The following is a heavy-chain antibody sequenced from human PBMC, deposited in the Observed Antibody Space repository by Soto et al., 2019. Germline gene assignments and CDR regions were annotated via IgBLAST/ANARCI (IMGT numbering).Heavy chain of an antibody. CDR3: AVGRYSYGSDFDY. J-gene: IGHJ4*02. Sequence: EVQLVETGGGLIQPGGSLRLSCAASGFTVSSNYMSWVRQAPGKGLEWVSVIYSGGSTYYADSVKGRFTISRDNSKNTLYLQMNSLRAEDTAVYYCAVGRYSYGSDFDYCGQGTLVTVSS. CDR2: IYSGGST. V-gene: IGHV3-53*02. CDR1: GFTVSSNY. D-gene: IGHD5-18*01.